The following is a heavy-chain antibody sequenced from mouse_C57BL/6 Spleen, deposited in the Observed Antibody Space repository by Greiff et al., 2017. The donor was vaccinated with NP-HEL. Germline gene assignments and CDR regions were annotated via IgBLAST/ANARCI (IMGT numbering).Heavy chain of an antibody. CDR3: ARDYYGSSL. J-gene: IGHJ2*01. D-gene: IGHD1-1*01. V-gene: IGHV3-6*01. CDR1: GYSITSGYY. Sequence: VQLQQSGPGLVKPSQSLSLTCSVTGYSITSGYYWNWIRQFPGNKLEWMGYISYDGSNNYNPSLKNRISITRDTSKNQFFLKLNSVTTEDTATYDCARDYYGSSLWGQGTTLTVSS. CDR2: ISYDGSN.